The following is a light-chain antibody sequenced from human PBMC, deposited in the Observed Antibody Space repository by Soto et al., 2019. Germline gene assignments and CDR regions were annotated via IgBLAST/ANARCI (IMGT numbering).Light chain of an antibody. CDR3: CSYAGSSTLL. CDR2: EGS. CDR1: SSDIGSYNL. J-gene: IGLJ2*01. V-gene: IGLV2-23*01. Sequence: QSALTQPASVSGSPGQSITISCTGTSSDIGSYNLVSWFQRHPGKAPKLMIYEGSKRPSGVSNRFSGSKSGNTASLTISGLQPEDDADYYCCSYAGSSTLLFGGGTKLTVL.